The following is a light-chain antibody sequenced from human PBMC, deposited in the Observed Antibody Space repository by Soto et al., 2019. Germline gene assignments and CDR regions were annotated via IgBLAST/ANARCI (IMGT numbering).Light chain of an antibody. CDR3: QQYRNWPPIT. CDR2: GVY. V-gene: IGKV3-20*01. Sequence: WTQYPDTLSLSLGERATLSSTAIQSLRTNSLAWYQQKPGQAPRLLISGVYSRAAGIPDRFSGSGSGTDFTLTISRLEPEDFAVYYCQQYRNWPPITFGHGTLLAIK. J-gene: IGKJ5*01. CDR1: QSLRTNS.